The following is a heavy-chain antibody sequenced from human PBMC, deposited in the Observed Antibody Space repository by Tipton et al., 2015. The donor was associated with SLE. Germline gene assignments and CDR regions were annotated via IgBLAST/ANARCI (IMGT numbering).Heavy chain of an antibody. J-gene: IGHJ4*02. CDR1: GFTLSNYW. V-gene: IGHV3-74*01. Sequence: SLRLSCAASGFTLSNYWMHWVRQAAGKGLVWVSRINSDGTTTNYADSVKGRFTISRDDSENTLYLQMNSLRAEDTAVYYCARISTVTTSFDSWGQGTLVTVSS. CDR2: INSDGTTT. CDR3: ARISTVTTSFDS. D-gene: IGHD4-11*01.